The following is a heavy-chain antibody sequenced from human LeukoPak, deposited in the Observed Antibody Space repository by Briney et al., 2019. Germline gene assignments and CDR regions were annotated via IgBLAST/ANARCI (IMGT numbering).Heavy chain of an antibody. CDR2: ISAYNGYT. J-gene: IGHJ5*02. V-gene: IGHV1-18*01. CDR1: GYTFNNYG. CDR3: ARSGTKFGEFSDWFDP. Sequence: ASVKVSCKTSGYTFNNYGITWVRQAPGQGLEWMGWISAYNGYTNYAQKVQGRVTMTIDSSASTAYMELRSLTSDDTAVYYCARSGTKFGEFSDWFDPWGQGTLVTASS. D-gene: IGHD3-10*01.